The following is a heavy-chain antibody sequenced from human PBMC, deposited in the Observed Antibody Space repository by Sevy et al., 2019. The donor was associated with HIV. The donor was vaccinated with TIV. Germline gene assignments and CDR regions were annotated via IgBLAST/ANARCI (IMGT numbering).Heavy chain of an antibody. CDR1: GFTFSTDG. D-gene: IGHD3-16*01. J-gene: IGHJ4*02. CDR2: MWFDGSNT. V-gene: IGHV3-33*01. CDR3: ARDLEFYDYAEYGPAFMPDY. Sequence: GGSLRLSCAASGFTFSTDGMHWVHQAPGKGLEWVAVMWFDGSNTYYADSVKGRFTISRDIAKNTLHLQMNSLRAEDTAVYYCARDLEFYDYAEYGPAFMPDYWGQGTLVTVSS.